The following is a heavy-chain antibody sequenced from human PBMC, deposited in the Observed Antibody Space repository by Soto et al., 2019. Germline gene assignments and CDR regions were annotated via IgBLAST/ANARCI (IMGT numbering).Heavy chain of an antibody. Sequence: QVQLVQSGAEVKKTGSSVKVSCKASGGTFSIYGFSWVRQAPGQGPEWIGGIIPILTTPNYAQKFQGRVTVVADESTTTVYRALSSLKFEDTAVYYCATSVGIAPTAEDGMDVWGQGTSVTVSS. D-gene: IGHD2-21*02. J-gene: IGHJ6*02. CDR2: IIPILTTP. CDR1: GGTFSIYG. CDR3: ATSVGIAPTAEDGMDV. V-gene: IGHV1-69*01.